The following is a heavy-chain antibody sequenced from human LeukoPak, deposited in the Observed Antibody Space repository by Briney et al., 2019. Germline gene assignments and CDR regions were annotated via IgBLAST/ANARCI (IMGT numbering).Heavy chain of an antibody. Sequence: ASVKVSCKASGYTFTSYDINWVRQATGQGLEWMGWMNPNSGNTGYAQKFQGRVTMTRNTSISTAYMELSSLRSEDTAVYYCARSAYYDFWSGYYHVGMDVWGQGTTVTVSS. CDR3: ARSAYYDFWSGYYHVGMDV. V-gene: IGHV1-8*01. CDR1: GYTFTSYD. D-gene: IGHD3-3*01. J-gene: IGHJ6*02. CDR2: MNPNSGNT.